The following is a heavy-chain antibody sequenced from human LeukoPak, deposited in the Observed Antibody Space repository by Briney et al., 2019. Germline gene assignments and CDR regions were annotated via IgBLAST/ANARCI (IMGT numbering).Heavy chain of an antibody. CDR3: ARAGGYCSGGSCYRGYSWFDP. D-gene: IGHD2-15*01. Sequence: PGGSLRLSCAASGFTFSSSGTHWVRQAPGKGLEWVAVILYNGSNKYYADSVKGRFTISRGNSKNTLYLQMNSLRVEDTAVYYCARAGGYCSGGSCYRGYSWFDPWGQGTLVTVSS. CDR1: GFTFSSSG. V-gene: IGHV3-33*01. J-gene: IGHJ5*02. CDR2: ILYNGSNK.